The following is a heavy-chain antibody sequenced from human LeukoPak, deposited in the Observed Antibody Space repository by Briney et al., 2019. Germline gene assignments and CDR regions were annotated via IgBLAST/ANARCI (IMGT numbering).Heavy chain of an antibody. V-gene: IGHV3-30*04. D-gene: IGHD3-10*01. CDR1: GFTFSHFA. CDR3: VRGSKIRGVIPEGEFDY. CDR2: ISYDGKKT. J-gene: IGHJ4*02. Sequence: GRSLRLSCEASGFTFSHFAMHWVRQAPGKGLEWVAVISYDGKKTYYADSVMVRFTLSRDDSQNTVYLQMNSLRDDDTALYYCVRGSKIRGVIPEGEFDYWGLGTLVTVSS.